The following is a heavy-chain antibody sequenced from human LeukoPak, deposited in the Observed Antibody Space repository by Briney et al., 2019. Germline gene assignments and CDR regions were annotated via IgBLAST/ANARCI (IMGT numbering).Heavy chain of an antibody. Sequence: GGSLRLSCAASGFTFSSYWMHWVRQAPGKGLVWVSRINSDGSSTSYAGSVKGRFTISRDNAKNTLYLQMNSLRAEDTAVYYCARDHRGSGSRYYYYYMDVWGKGTTVTISS. J-gene: IGHJ6*03. CDR1: GFTFSSYW. CDR2: INSDGSST. D-gene: IGHD3-10*01. CDR3: ARDHRGSGSRYYYYYMDV. V-gene: IGHV3-74*01.